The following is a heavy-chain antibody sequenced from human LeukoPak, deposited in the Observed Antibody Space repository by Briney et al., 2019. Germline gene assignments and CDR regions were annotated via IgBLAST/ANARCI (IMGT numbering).Heavy chain of an antibody. J-gene: IGHJ5*02. V-gene: IGHV4-61*01. CDR2: IYYSGST. Sequence: SETLSLTCTVSGGSISSSSYYWSWIRQPPGKGLEWIGYIYYSGSTNYNPSLKSRVTISVDTSKNQFSLKLSSVTAADTAVYYCARDRRSWFDPWGQGTLVTVSS. CDR3: ARDRRSWFDP. CDR1: GGSISSSSYY.